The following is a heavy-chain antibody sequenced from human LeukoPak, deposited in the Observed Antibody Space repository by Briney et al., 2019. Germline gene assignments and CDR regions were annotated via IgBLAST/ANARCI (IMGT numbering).Heavy chain of an antibody. J-gene: IGHJ4*02. CDR1: GFTFSSYA. CDR2: ISGSGDST. CDR3: AKDKKKDFWSGYSGY. Sequence: GGSLRLSCAASGFTFSSYAMSWVRQAPGKGLEWVSTISGSGDSTYYADSVKGRFTISSDNSKNTLYLQMNSLRAEDTAVYYCAKDKKKDFWSGYSGYWGQGTLVTVSS. D-gene: IGHD3-3*01. V-gene: IGHV3-23*01.